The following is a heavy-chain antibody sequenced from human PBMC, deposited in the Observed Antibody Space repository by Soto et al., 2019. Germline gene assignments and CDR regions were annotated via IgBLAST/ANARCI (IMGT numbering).Heavy chain of an antibody. V-gene: IGHV4-34*01. CDR2: INHSGST. CDR3: ARSVAQLWLNGWFDP. CDR1: GGSSSGYY. J-gene: IGHJ5*02. Sequence: SETLSLTCAVYGGSSSGYYWSWIRQPPGKGLEWIGEINHSGSTNYNPSLKSRVTISVDTSKNQFSLKLSSVTAADTAVYYCARSVAQLWLNGWFDPWGQGTLVTVSS. D-gene: IGHD5-18*01.